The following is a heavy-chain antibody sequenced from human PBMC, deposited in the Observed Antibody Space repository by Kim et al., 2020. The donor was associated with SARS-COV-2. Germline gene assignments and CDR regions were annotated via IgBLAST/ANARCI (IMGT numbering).Heavy chain of an antibody. J-gene: IGHJ3*02. CDR2: IYTGGST. CDR3: AKDYSSSSLVFHI. D-gene: IGHD6-6*01. Sequence: GGSLRLSCAASGFIFSNYAMSWVRQAPGKGLEWVSVIYTGGSTNYADSVKGRFTISRDNSKNTLSLQMNSLRADDTAVYYCAKDYSSSSLVFHIWGRGTMVTVSS. CDR1: GFIFSNYA. V-gene: IGHV3-23*03.